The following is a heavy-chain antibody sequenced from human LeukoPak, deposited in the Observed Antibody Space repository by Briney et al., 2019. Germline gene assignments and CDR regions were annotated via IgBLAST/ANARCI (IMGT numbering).Heavy chain of an antibody. CDR3: ARDQRPVAAAGAYCDY. J-gene: IGHJ4*02. Sequence: QAGGSLRLSCAASGFTFSSYSMNWVRQAPGKGLEWVSSISSSSSYIYYADSVKGRFTISRDNAKNSLYLQMNSLGAEDTAVYYCARDQRPVAAAGAYCDYWGQRTLVTVSS. V-gene: IGHV3-21*01. CDR1: GFTFSSYS. CDR2: ISSSSSYI. D-gene: IGHD6-13*01.